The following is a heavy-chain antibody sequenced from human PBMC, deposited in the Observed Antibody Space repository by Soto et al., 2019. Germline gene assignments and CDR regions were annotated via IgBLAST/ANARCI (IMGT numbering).Heavy chain of an antibody. Sequence: GGSLRLSCAASGFTFSSYAMSWVRQAPGKGLEWVSAISGSGGSKYYADSVKGRFTISRDNSKNTLYLQMNSLRAEDTAVYYCARIVKLRYFDWPRGDFDPWGQGTLVTVSS. CDR1: GFTFSSYA. J-gene: IGHJ5*02. CDR3: ARIVKLRYFDWPRGDFDP. CDR2: ISGSGGSK. V-gene: IGHV3-23*01. D-gene: IGHD3-9*01.